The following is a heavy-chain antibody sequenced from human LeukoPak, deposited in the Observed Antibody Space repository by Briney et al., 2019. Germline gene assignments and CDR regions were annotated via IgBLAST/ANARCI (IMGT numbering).Heavy chain of an antibody. D-gene: IGHD5-12*01. CDR1: GDSINSYY. CDR3: ARDSGYDLT. J-gene: IGHJ4*02. Sequence: SETPSLTCTVSGDSINSYYWSWIRQPAGKGLEWIGRLYTNGSPNYNPSLKSRVTVSVDTFKNQFSLNLRSVTAADTAVYYCARDSGYDLTWGQGTLVTVSS. CDR2: LYTNGSP. V-gene: IGHV4-4*07.